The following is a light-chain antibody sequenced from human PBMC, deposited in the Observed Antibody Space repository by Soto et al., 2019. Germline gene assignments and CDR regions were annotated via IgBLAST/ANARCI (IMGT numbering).Light chain of an antibody. Sequence: QSVLTQPASVSGSPGQSITIFCTGTSSDVGGYNYVSWYQQHPGSAPKLMIYDVSSRPSGVSNRFSGSKSGNTASLTISGLQAEDEADYYCSSYTSSFKLAVFGSVTKVTVL. J-gene: IGLJ1*01. CDR2: DVS. V-gene: IGLV2-14*03. CDR3: SSYTSSFKLAV. CDR1: SSDVGGYNY.